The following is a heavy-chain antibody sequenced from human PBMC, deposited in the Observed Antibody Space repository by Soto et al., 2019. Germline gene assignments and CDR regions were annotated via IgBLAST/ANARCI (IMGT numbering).Heavy chain of an antibody. CDR3: SGCSGGACHKNYGMDV. V-gene: IGHV3-21*06. J-gene: IGHJ6*02. CDR1: GFTFSSCT. CDR2: ISPSSGHI. Sequence: EVHLVESGGGLVKPGGSLRLSCAVSGFTFSSCTMNWVRQAPGKGLEWVSSISPSSGHIYYADSVKDRFTISRDNDKNSLILQMNSLRGEDTAVYYCSGCSGGACHKNYGMDVWGQGTTVTVSS. D-gene: IGHD2-15*01.